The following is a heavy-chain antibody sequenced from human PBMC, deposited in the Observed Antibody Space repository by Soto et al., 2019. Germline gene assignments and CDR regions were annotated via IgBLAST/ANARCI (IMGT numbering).Heavy chain of an antibody. CDR3: AKDLWSGYYGSY. V-gene: IGHV3-23*01. CDR1: GFTFSSYA. D-gene: IGHD3-3*01. Sequence: PGGSLRLSCAASGFTFSSYAMSWVRQAPGKGLEWVSSISSSGDRSYYADSVKGRFAISRDNSQNTLSLQMNGLRVDDTAIYYCAKDLWSGYYGSYWGQGTLVTVSS. J-gene: IGHJ4*02. CDR2: ISSSGDRS.